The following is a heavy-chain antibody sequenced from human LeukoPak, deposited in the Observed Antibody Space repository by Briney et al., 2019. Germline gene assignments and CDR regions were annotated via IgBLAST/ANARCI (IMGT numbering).Heavy chain of an antibody. CDR2: INPNSGGT. J-gene: IGHJ4*02. Sequence: ASVKVSCKASGYTFTGYYMHWVRQAPGQGLEWMGWINPNSGGTNYAQEFQGRVTMTRNTSISTAYMELSRLRSDDTAVYYCARAEGIAAAGKFDYWGQGTLVTVSS. D-gene: IGHD6-13*01. V-gene: IGHV1-2*02. CDR3: ARAEGIAAAGKFDY. CDR1: GYTFTGYY.